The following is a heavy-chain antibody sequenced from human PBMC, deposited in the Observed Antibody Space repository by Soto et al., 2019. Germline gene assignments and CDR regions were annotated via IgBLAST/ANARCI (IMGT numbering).Heavy chain of an antibody. V-gene: IGHV3-7*01. CDR3: AREPGSADY. Sequence: EVQLVASGGGLVQPGGSLRLSCATSGFNFSNYWMSWVRQAPGKGLQWVADIKHDGSEAYYVDSVKGRFTISRDSTKNSLYLQMTYLRVEDTGVYYCAREPGSADYWGEGALVTVSS. J-gene: IGHJ4*02. CDR1: GFNFSNYW. D-gene: IGHD3-10*01. CDR2: IKHDGSEA.